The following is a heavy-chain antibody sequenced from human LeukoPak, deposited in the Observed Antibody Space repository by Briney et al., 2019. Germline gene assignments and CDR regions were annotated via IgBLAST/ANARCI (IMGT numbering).Heavy chain of an antibody. D-gene: IGHD2/OR15-2a*01. Sequence: SETLSLTCTVSGGSISSYYWSWIRQPAGKGLEWIGRIYTSGSTNYNPSLKSRVTMSVDTSKNQFSLKLSSVTAADTAVYYCARFYIRANYYYYMDVWGKGTTVTVSS. CDR3: ARFYIRANYYYYMDV. J-gene: IGHJ6*03. V-gene: IGHV4-4*07. CDR1: GGSISSYY. CDR2: IYTSGST.